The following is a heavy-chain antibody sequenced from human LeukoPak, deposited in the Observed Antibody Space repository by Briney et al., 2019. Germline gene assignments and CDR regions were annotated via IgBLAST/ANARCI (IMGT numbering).Heavy chain of an antibody. V-gene: IGHV1-2*02. CDR1: GYTFTGYY. D-gene: IGHD6-13*01. CDR3: VSSRGAAAGLFDY. J-gene: IGHJ4*02. CDR2: INPNSGGT. Sequence: ASVKVSCKASGYTFTGYYMHWVRQAPGQGLEWMGWINPNSGGTNYAQKFQGRVTMTRDTSISTAYMELSRLRSDDTAVYYCVSSRGAAAGLFDYWGQGTLVTVSS.